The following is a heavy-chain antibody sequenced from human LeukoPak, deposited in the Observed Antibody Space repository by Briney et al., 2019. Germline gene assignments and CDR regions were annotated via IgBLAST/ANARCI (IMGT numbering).Heavy chain of an antibody. V-gene: IGHV1-69*05. D-gene: IGHD5-24*01. CDR3: ARSRDGYNYLDY. Sequence: SVKVSCKASGGTFSSYAISWVRQAPGQGLEWMGGIIPIFGTANYAQKFQGRVTITTDESTSTAYMELSSLRSEDTAVYYCARSRDGYNYLDYWGQRTLVTVSS. J-gene: IGHJ4*02. CDR2: IIPIFGTA. CDR1: GGTFSSYA.